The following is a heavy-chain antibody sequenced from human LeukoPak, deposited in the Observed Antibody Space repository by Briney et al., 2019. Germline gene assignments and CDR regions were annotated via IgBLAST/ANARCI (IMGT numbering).Heavy chain of an antibody. CDR2: ISTNNGNT. V-gene: IGHV1-18*01. Sequence: ASVKVSCKTSGYTFTNYGISWVRQAPGHGLEWMGWISTNNGNTNDAQKLQGRVTMTTDTSTSTAYMELRSLRSDDTAVYYCARAMYYYDSSGSDYWGQGTLVTVSS. D-gene: IGHD3-22*01. J-gene: IGHJ4*02. CDR1: GYTFTNYG. CDR3: ARAMYYYDSSGSDY.